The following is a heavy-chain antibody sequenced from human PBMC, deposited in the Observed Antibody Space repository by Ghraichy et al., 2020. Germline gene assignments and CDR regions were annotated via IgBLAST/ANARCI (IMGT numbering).Heavy chain of an antibody. CDR1: GGSISSSSYY. J-gene: IGHJ4*01. D-gene: IGHD3-3*01. CDR3: ARDAYYDFWSGYYRYYFDY. Sequence: SETLSLTCTVSGGSISSSSYYWGWIRQPPGKGLEWIGSIYYSGSTYYNPSLKSRVTISVDTSKNQFSLKLSSVTAADTAVYYCARDAYYDFWSGYYRYYFDYWGQGTLVTVSS. V-gene: IGHV4-39*07. CDR2: IYYSGST.